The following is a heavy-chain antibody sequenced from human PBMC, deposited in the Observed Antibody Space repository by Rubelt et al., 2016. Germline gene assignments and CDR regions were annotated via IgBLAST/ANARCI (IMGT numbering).Heavy chain of an antibody. J-gene: IGHJ3*02. CDR1: GFTFSSYS. CDR2: ISSSSSYI. D-gene: IGHD7-27*01. CDR3: ARARTGDRFAFDI. V-gene: IGHV3-21*01. Sequence: EVQLVESGGGLVKPGGSLRLSCAASGFTFSSYSMNWVRQAPGKGLEWVSSISSSSSYIYYADSVKGRFTISRDNAKNSLYLQMNSLRAEDTAVYYCARARTGDRFAFDIWGQGTMVTVSS.